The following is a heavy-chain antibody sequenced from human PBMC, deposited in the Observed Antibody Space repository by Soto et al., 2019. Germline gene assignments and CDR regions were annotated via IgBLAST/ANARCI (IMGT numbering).Heavy chain of an antibody. V-gene: IGHV4-39*01. CDR2: IYYSRST. Sequence: SETLSLTCTVSGGSVISPNSYWGWIRRAPGKGLEWLGNIYYSRSTYYIPSLESRLTISADTSKNQFSPKLSSVTAADTAVYYCASRGGYDYSTRLTYYYGMDVWGQGTTVTVSS. J-gene: IGHJ6*02. CDR3: ASRGGYDYSTRLTYYYGMDV. CDR1: GGSVISPNSY. D-gene: IGHD4-4*01.